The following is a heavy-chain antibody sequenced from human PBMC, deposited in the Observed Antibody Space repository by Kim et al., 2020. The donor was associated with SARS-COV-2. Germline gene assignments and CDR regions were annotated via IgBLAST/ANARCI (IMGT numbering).Heavy chain of an antibody. Sequence: SETLSLTCTVSGGSISSSSYYWGWIRQPPGKGLEWIGSIYYSGSTYYNPSLKSRVTISVDTSKNQFSLKLSSVTAADTAVYYCAREVPFAARLCCDYWGQGTLVTVSS. CDR2: IYYSGST. D-gene: IGHD6-6*01. CDR3: AREVPFAARLCCDY. V-gene: IGHV4-39*07. CDR1: GGSISSSSYY. J-gene: IGHJ4*02.